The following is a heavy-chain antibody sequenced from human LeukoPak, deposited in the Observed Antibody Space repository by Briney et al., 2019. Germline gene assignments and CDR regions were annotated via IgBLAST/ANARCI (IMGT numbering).Heavy chain of an antibody. V-gene: IGHV1-18*01. D-gene: IGHD1-26*01. Sequence: ASVKVSCKASGYTFTNFGISWVRQAPGQGLEWMGWISVYNGNTNFAQKLQGRVTMTRDTSIRTAYMELSRLRSEDTAVYYCARDNSVGDYAWWFDPWGQGTLVTVSS. CDR3: ARDNSVGDYAWWFDP. CDR1: GYTFTNFG. CDR2: ISVYNGNT. J-gene: IGHJ5*02.